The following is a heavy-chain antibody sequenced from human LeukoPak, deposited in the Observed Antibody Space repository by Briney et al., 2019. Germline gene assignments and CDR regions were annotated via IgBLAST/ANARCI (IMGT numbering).Heavy chain of an antibody. CDR1: GDSISSYY. Sequence: PSETLSLTCTVSGDSISSYYWTWVRQPPGKGLEWIGYIFHSGTTSYNPSLKRRVTISIDTSNNQFSLKLNSVTAADTAVYYCARHGAVAISYSFDIWGQGTMVTVSS. J-gene: IGHJ3*02. V-gene: IGHV4-59*08. D-gene: IGHD3-3*01. CDR3: ARHGAVAISYSFDI. CDR2: IFHSGTT.